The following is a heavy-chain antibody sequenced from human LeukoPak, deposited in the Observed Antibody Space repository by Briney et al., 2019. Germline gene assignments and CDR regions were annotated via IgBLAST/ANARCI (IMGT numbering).Heavy chain of an antibody. CDR3: ARGLTTVTNSRYYYYYMDV. V-gene: IGHV3-48*04. J-gene: IGHJ6*03. D-gene: IGHD4-17*01. CDR2: ISSSGSTI. CDR1: GFTFSSYA. Sequence: GGSLRLSCAASGFTFSSYAMSWVRQAPGKGLEWVSYISSSGSTIYYADSVKGRFTISRDNAKNSLYLQMNSLRAEDTAVYYCARGLTTVTNSRYYYYYMDVWGKGTTVTISS.